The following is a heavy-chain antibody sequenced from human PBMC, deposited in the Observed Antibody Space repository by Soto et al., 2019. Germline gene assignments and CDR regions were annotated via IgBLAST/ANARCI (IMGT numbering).Heavy chain of an antibody. J-gene: IGHJ3*02. Sequence: GESLKISCAASGFTFSNAWMSWVRQAPGKGLEWVGRIKSKTDGGTTDYAAPVKGRFTISRDDSKNTLYLQMNSLKTEDTAVYYCTTEDSDITGDDAFDIWGQGTMVTVSS. CDR2: IKSKTDGGTT. V-gene: IGHV3-15*01. CDR3: TTEDSDITGDDAFDI. D-gene: IGHD7-27*01. CDR1: GFTFSNAW.